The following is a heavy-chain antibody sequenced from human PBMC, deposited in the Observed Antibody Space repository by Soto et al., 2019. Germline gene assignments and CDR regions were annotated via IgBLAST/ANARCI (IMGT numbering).Heavy chain of an antibody. CDR1: GFTVSSNY. CDR3: ARQDGSDIVVVPAALDV. V-gene: IGHV3-53*04. Sequence: GGSLRLSCAASGFTVSSNYMRWVRQAPGKGLEWVSVIYSGGSTYYADSVKGRFTISRHNSKNTLYLQMNSLRAEDTAVYYCARQDGSDIVVVPAALDVWGKGTTVAVSS. J-gene: IGHJ6*04. CDR2: IYSGGST. D-gene: IGHD2-2*01.